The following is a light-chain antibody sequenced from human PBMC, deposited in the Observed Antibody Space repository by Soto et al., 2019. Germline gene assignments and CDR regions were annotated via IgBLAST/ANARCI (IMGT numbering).Light chain of an antibody. J-gene: IGKJ1*01. CDR2: KAS. V-gene: IGKV1-5*03. CDR1: QSIGNW. CDR3: QQYNSNSPWT. Sequence: DIQMTQSPSTLSASVGDRVTITCRASQSIGNWLAWYQQKPGKAPKLLIYKASTLESGVTSRFSGSGSGTEFTLTISSLQTEDFATYYCQQYNSNSPWTFGQGTKVEIK.